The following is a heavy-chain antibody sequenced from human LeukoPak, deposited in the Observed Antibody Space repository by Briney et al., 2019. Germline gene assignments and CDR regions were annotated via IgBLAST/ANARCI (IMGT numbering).Heavy chain of an antibody. CDR3: ASSGYNYAPFDY. Sequence: PSETLSLTCAVSGGSISSSNWWSWVRQPPGKGLEWIGEINHSGSTNYNPSLKSRVTISVDTSKNQFSLKLSSVTAADTAVYYCASSGYNYAPFDYWGQGTLVTVSS. CDR1: GGSISSSNW. D-gene: IGHD5-24*01. V-gene: IGHV4-4*02. J-gene: IGHJ4*02. CDR2: INHSGST.